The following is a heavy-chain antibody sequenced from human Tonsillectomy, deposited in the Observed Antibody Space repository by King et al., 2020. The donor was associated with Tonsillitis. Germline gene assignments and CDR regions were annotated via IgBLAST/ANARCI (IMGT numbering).Heavy chain of an antibody. J-gene: IGHJ4*02. CDR2: MNPKNGDT. V-gene: IGHV1-2*02. CDR1: GYTFIDYY. Sequence: QLVQSGAEVKKPGASVKVTCKASGYTFIDYYLHWMRQAPGQGFEWMGWMNPKNGDTKYAQNFQGRVTMTRDTSISTAYMQLTWLTSDDTAVYYCARGPVTGDFDFWGQGTLVTVSS. CDR3: ARGPVTGDFDF. D-gene: IGHD3-9*01.